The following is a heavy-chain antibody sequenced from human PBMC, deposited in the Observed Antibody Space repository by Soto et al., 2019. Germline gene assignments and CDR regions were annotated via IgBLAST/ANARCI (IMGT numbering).Heavy chain of an antibody. CDR3: ARVSTGYYYGMDV. Sequence: GSLRLSCAASGSTFSSYSMNWVRQAPGKGLEWVSSISSSSSYIYYADSVKGRFTISRDNAKNSLYLQMNSLRAEDTAVYYCARVSTGYYYGMDVWGQGTTVTVSS. CDR1: GSTFSSYS. J-gene: IGHJ6*02. V-gene: IGHV3-21*01. CDR2: ISSSSSYI.